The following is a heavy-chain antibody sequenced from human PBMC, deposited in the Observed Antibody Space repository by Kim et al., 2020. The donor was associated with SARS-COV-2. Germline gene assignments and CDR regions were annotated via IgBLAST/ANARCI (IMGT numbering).Heavy chain of an antibody. CDR1: GGSFSGYY. D-gene: IGHD3-10*01. Sequence: SETLSLTCAVYGGSFSGYYWSWIRQPPGKGLEWIGEINHSGSTNYNPSLKSRVTISVDTSKNQFSLKLSSVTAADTAVYYCARRGDITRLRITMVRGVTYFDYWGQGTLVTVSS. V-gene: IGHV4-34*01. CDR2: INHSGST. J-gene: IGHJ4*02. CDR3: ARRGDITRLRITMVRGVTYFDY.